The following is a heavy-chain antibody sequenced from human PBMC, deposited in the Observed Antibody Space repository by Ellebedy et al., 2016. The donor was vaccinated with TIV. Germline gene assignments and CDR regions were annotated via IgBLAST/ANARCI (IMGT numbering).Heavy chain of an antibody. Sequence: MPGGSLRLSCSVSGDSISGSPYYWSWIRQPPGKGLEWIGYIFYSGSTNYNPSLKSRVTISVDTSKNQFSLKLSSVTAADTAVYYCARHRFAGYSSGQPRTDSYFSYFLDVWGKGTTVTVSS. V-gene: IGHV4-61*05. CDR1: GDSISGSPYY. CDR3: ARHRFAGYSSGQPRTDSYFSYFLDV. CDR2: IFYSGST. J-gene: IGHJ6*03. D-gene: IGHD6-19*01.